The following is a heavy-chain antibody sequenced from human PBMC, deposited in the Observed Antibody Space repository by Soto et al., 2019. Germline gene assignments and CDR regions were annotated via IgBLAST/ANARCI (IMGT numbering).Heavy chain of an antibody. CDR2: ISAYNGNT. V-gene: IGHV1-18*01. Sequence: ASVKVSCKASGYTFTSYGISWVRQAPGQGLEWMGWISAYNGNTNYEQKLQGRVTMTTDTSTSTAYMELRSLRSDDTAVYYLARGGGDIVVVPAGPGDYWGQGTLVTVSS. D-gene: IGHD2-2*01. CDR3: ARGGGDIVVVPAGPGDY. CDR1: GYTFTSYG. J-gene: IGHJ4*02.